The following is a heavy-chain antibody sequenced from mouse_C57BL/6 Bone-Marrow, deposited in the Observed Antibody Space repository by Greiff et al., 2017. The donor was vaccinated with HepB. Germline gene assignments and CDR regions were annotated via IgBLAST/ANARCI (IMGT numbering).Heavy chain of an antibody. CDR1: GYTFTSYW. D-gene: IGHD2-3*01. CDR3: ERNEYGGYYQAWFAY. CDR2: IDPSDSYT. Sequence: QVQLQQPGAELVMPGASVKLSCKASGYTFTSYWMHWVKQRPGQGLEWIGEIDPSDSYTNYNQKFKGKSTLTVDKSSSTAYMQLSSLTSEDSAVYYCERNEYGGYYQAWFAYWGQGTLVTVSA. J-gene: IGHJ3*01. V-gene: IGHV1-69*01.